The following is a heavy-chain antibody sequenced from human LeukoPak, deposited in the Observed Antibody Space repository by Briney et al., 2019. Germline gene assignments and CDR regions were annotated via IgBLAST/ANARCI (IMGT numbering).Heavy chain of an antibody. J-gene: IGHJ4*02. V-gene: IGHV3-74*01. CDR3: ARDGRSGNFDK. CDR2: IRSDGSIT. D-gene: IGHD1-26*01. CDR1: GFTFSGYW. Sequence: QAGGSLRLSCAASGFTFSGYWMHWVRQAPGKGLAWVSVIRSDGSITTYADPVKGRFTISRGTAKNTLYLQMNSLRAEDTAVYYCARDGRSGNFDKWGQGTLVSVSS.